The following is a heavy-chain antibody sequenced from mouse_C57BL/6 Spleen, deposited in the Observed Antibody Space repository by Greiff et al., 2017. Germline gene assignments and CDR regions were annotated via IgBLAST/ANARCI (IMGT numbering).Heavy chain of an antibody. CDR3: ARQGLYLAWFAY. Sequence: QVQLQQPGAELVKPGASVKLSCKASGYTFTSYWMHWVKQRPGRGLEWIGRIDPNSGGTKYNEKFKSKATLTVDKPSSTAYMQLSSLTSGDSAVYYCARQGLYLAWFAYWGQGTLVTVSA. CDR2: IDPNSGGT. D-gene: IGHD1-1*01. CDR1: GYTFTSYW. J-gene: IGHJ3*01. V-gene: IGHV1-72*01.